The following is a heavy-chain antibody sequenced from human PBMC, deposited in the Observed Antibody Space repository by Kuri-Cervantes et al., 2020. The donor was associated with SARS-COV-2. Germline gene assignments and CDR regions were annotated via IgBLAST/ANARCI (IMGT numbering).Heavy chain of an antibody. J-gene: IGHJ6*02. CDR2: IFYSGST. CDR1: GGSINSGGYY. V-gene: IGHV4-31*03. D-gene: IGHD1-1*01. CDR3: ARFSPGNDLDYYYVMDV. Sequence: SETLSLTCTVSGGSINSGGYYWSLIRQNPEKGLEWIGYIFYSGSTYYNPSLKSRVTKSLDMSENQFSLKLSSVTAADTAVYYCARFSPGNDLDYYYVMDVWGQGTTVTVSS.